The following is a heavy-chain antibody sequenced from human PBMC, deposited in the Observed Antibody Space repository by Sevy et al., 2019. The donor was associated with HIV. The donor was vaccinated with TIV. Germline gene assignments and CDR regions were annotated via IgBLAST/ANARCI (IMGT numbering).Heavy chain of an antibody. CDR2: FYYTGNS. J-gene: IGHJ4*02. Sequence: SETLSLTCSVSGGSITSHYWSWIRQPPGKGLEFIGYFYYTGNSGYNPSRKSRVTMSADTSKKQISLKLSSVTAADTAVYYWARLPSPYYDATGDLIREYFFQFWGRGTLVTVSS. V-gene: IGHV4-59*11. D-gene: IGHD3-22*01. CDR3: ARLPSPYYDATGDLIREYFFQF. CDR1: GGSITSHY.